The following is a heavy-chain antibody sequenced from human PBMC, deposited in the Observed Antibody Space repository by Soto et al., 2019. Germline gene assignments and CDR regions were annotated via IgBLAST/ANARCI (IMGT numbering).Heavy chain of an antibody. V-gene: IGHV4-61*01. CDR1: GGSVSSGSYY. Sequence: SETLSLTCTVSGGSVSSGSYYWSWIRQPPGKGLEWIGYIYYSGSTNYNPSLKSRVTISVDTSKNQFSLKLSSVTAADTAVYYCARDTSLRCFEWSGGGMDVWGKGTTVTVSS. CDR3: ARDTSLRCFEWSGGGMDV. J-gene: IGHJ6*04. D-gene: IGHD3-3*01. CDR2: IYYSGST.